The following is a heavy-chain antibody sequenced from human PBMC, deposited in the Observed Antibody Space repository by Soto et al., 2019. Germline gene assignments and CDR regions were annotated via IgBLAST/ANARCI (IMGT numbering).Heavy chain of an antibody. D-gene: IGHD1-26*01. CDR2: ISYDGSNK. Sequence: QVQLVESGGGVVQPGRSLRLSCAASGFTFSSYAMHWVRQAPGKGLEWVAVISYDGSNKYYADSVKGRFTISRDNSKNTLFLQMNSLRGEDTAVYYCVRKVKEPRYAMDVWGQGTTVTVSS. J-gene: IGHJ6*02. CDR1: GFTFSSYA. V-gene: IGHV3-30*14. CDR3: VRKVKEPRYAMDV.